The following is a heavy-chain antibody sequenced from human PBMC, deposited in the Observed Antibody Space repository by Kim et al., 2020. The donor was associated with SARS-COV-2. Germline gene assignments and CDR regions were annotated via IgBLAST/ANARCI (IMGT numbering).Heavy chain of an antibody. Sequence: SETLSLTCTVSGGSISSYYWSWIRQPPGKGLEWIGYIYYSGSTNYNPSLKSRVTISVDTSKNQFSLKLSSVTAADTAVYYCARGVVGATNYYYYGMDVWGQGTTVTVSS. CDR2: IYYSGST. CDR3: ARGVVGATNYYYYGMDV. V-gene: IGHV4-59*01. D-gene: IGHD1-26*01. J-gene: IGHJ6*02. CDR1: GGSISSYY.